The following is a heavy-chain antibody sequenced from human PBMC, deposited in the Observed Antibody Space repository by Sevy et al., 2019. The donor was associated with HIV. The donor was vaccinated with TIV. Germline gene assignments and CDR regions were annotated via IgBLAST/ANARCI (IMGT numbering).Heavy chain of an antibody. CDR2: ISSRGTTI. D-gene: IGHD2-15*01. CDR3: ARTGIGISGLTGAMDV. CDR1: GFSFTSYE. Sequence: GGSLRLSCAASGFSFTSYEINWVRKAPGKGLEWVSYISSRGTTIYYADSVKGRFTISRDNAKNSLFLQMNSPRADDTAVYYCARTGIGISGLTGAMDVWGQGTTVTVSS. J-gene: IGHJ6*02. V-gene: IGHV3-48*03.